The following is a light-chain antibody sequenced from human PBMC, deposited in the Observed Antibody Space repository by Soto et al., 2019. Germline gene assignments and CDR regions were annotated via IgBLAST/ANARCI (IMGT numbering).Light chain of an antibody. CDR1: EGFSNY. CDR3: QKYNNGGPLT. J-gene: IGKJ4*01. CDR2: AAS. V-gene: IGKV1-27*01. Sequence: DIQITQSPSPLSASVVERVTIPCRASEGFSNYLAWFQQKPGKAPALLIYAASTLQSGVPSRFSGSGSGTDFTLTINNLQPDDVATYYCQKYNNGGPLTFGGGTKVDI.